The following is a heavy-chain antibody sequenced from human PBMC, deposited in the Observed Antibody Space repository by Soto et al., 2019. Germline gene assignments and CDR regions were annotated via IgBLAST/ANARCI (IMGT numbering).Heavy chain of an antibody. D-gene: IGHD6-13*01. J-gene: IGHJ5*02. V-gene: IGHV3-30*18. CDR1: AFTFSTYG. CDR2: ISYDGSTK. Sequence: GGSLRLSCAASAFTFSTYGMHWLRQAPGKGLEWVAVISYDGSTKFYADSVKGRFTISRDNSKDTLYLQMNSLRAEDTAVYYCAKDRYSNTGNWFDPWGQGTLVTVSS. CDR3: AKDRYSNTGNWFDP.